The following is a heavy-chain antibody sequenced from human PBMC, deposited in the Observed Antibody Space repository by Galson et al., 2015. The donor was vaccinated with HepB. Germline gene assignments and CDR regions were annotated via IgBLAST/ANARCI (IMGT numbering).Heavy chain of an antibody. Sequence: SLRLSCAASGFTFSSYSMNWVRQAPGKGLEWVSSISSSSSYIYYADSVKGRFTISRDNAKNSLYLQMNSLRAEDTAVYYCARAQYSSSWYNDYRGQGTLVTVSS. D-gene: IGHD6-13*01. CDR3: ARAQYSSSWYNDY. CDR1: GFTFSSYS. CDR2: ISSSSSYI. J-gene: IGHJ4*02. V-gene: IGHV3-21*01.